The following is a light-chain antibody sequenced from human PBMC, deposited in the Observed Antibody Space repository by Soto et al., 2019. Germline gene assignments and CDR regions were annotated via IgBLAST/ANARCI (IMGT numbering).Light chain of an antibody. CDR1: QSISTW. V-gene: IGKV1-5*01. CDR2: DVS. CDR3: QQYDSSRT. J-gene: IGKJ1*01. Sequence: DIQVTQSRSTLSTSVSDRVAITCRASQSISTWLAWYQQKPGRAPRLLIYDVSNLESGVPSRFSGTGSGTEFTLTITSLQPEDFAIYYCQQYDSSRTFGQGTKV.